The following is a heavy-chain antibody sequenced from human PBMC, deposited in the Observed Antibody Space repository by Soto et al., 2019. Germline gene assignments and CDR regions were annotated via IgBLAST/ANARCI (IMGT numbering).Heavy chain of an antibody. V-gene: IGHV4-59*08. D-gene: IGHD6-19*01. CDR2: IYYSGST. CDR3: ARRASVAAPFDY. CDR1: GGSISSYY. J-gene: IGHJ4*02. Sequence: SETLSLTCTVSGGSISSYYWSWIRQPPGKGLEWIGYIYYSGSTNYNPSLKSRVTISVDTSKNQFSLKLSSVTAADTAVYYCARRASVAAPFDYWGQGTLVTVSS.